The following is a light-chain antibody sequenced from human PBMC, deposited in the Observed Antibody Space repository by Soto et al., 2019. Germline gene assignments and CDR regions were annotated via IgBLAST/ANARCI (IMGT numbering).Light chain of an antibody. Sequence: DIQMTQSPSSLSTSVGDRVTITCRASQYINNYLNWYQQKPGNAPKLLIFAAYNLQSGVPSRFSGSGSGTDFTLTISRLQPEDFAAYYCQQSDSTPPYTFGQGTKLDMK. V-gene: IGKV1-39*01. CDR1: QYINNY. CDR2: AAY. J-gene: IGKJ2*01. CDR3: QQSDSTPPYT.